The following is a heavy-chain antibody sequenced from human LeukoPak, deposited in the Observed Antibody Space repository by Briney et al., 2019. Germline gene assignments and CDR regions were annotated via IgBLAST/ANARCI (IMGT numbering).Heavy chain of an antibody. V-gene: IGHV3-74*01. CDR2: INSDGSST. J-gene: IGHJ3*02. Sequence: GGSLRLSCAASGFTFSSYWMHWVRHAPGKGLVWVSRINSDGSSTSYADSVKGRFTISRDNAKNTLYLQMNSLRAEDTAVYYCASITMKGRGAFDIWGQGTMVTVSS. CDR1: GFTFSSYW. CDR3: ASITMKGRGAFDI. D-gene: IGHD3-22*01.